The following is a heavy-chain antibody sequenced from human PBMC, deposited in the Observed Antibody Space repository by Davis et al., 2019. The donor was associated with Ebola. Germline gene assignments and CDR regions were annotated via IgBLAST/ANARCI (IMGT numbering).Heavy chain of an antibody. CDR3: ARHVVVVPATIGTPYYYMDV. D-gene: IGHD2-2*01. J-gene: IGHJ6*03. Sequence: SETLSLTCAVYGGSLTGYYWSWIRQPPGKGLEWIGEINHSGSTNYNPSLKSRVTISVDTSKNQFSLKLNSVTAADTAVYYCARHVVVVPATIGTPYYYMDVWGKGTTVTVSS. V-gene: IGHV4-34*01. CDR1: GGSLTGYY. CDR2: INHSGST.